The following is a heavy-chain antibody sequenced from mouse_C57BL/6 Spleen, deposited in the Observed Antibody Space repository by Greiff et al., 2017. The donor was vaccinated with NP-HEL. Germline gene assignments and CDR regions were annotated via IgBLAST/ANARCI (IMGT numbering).Heavy chain of an antibody. V-gene: IGHV14-2*01. CDR1: GFNIKDYY. D-gene: IGHD2-4*01. CDR3: ARDDYDGRMDY. Sequence: EVQLQQSGAELVKPGASVKLSCTASGFNIKDYYMHWVKQRTEQGLEWIGRIDPEDGETKYAPKFPGKATITADTSSNTAYLQLSSLTSEDTAVYYCARDDYDGRMDYWGQGTSVTVSS. CDR2: IDPEDGET. J-gene: IGHJ4*01.